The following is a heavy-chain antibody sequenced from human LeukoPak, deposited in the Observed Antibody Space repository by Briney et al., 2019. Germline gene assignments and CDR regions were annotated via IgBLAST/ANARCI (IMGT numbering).Heavy chain of an antibody. CDR2: IRYDGSNK. CDR3: AKDGVVGALNTYFQH. Sequence: GGSLRLSCAASGFTFSSYGMHWVRQAPGKGLEWVAFIRYDGSNKYYADSVKGRFTISRDNSKNTLYLQMNSLRAEDTAVYYCAKDGVVGALNTYFQHWGQGTLVTVSS. D-gene: IGHD1-26*01. J-gene: IGHJ1*01. V-gene: IGHV3-30*02. CDR1: GFTFSSYG.